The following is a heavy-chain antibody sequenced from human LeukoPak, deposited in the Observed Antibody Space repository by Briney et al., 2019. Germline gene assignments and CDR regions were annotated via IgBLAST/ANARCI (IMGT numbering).Heavy chain of an antibody. CDR2: IYYSGST. V-gene: IGHV4-59*08. CDR3: ARRLGYYDSSGYYDY. Sequence: GYIYYSGSTNYNPSLKSRVTISVDTSKNHFSLKLSSVTAADTAIYYCARRLGYYDSSGYYDYWGQGTLVTVSS. D-gene: IGHD3-22*01. J-gene: IGHJ4*02.